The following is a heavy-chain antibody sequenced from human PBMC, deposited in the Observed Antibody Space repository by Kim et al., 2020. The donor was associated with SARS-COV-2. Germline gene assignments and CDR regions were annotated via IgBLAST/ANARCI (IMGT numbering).Heavy chain of an antibody. CDR3: AREGTGSWFDP. J-gene: IGHJ5*02. Sequence: SVKVSCKASGGTFSSYAISWVRQAPGQGLEWMGRIIPILGIANYAQKFQGRVTITADKSTSTAYMELSSLRSEDTAVYYCAREGTGSWFDPWGQGTLVTVSS. CDR2: IIPILGIA. CDR1: GGTFSSYA. V-gene: IGHV1-69*04.